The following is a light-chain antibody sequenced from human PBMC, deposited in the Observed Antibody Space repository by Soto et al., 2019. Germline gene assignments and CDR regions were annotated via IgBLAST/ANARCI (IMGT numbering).Light chain of an antibody. Sequence: QAVVTQAPSLTVSPGGTVTLTCGASTGAVTSGHYPYWFQQKPGQAHRTLIYDTSNKHSWTPVRFSGSLLGGKAALTLSGAPAAEEAEYYCLLSYSGPRVFGGGTKVTVL. CDR3: LLSYSGPRV. CDR1: TGAVTSGHY. CDR2: DTS. J-gene: IGLJ3*02. V-gene: IGLV7-46*01.